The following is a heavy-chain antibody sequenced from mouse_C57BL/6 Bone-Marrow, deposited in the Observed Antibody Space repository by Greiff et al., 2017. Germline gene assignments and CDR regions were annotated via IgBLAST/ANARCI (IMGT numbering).Heavy chain of an antibody. CDR3: AKIYYGNPDAMDY. D-gene: IGHD2-1*01. CDR2: IWGGGST. J-gene: IGHJ4*01. Sequence: VQLKESGPGLVAPSQSLSLTCTVSGFSFTSYGVDWVRQPPGQGLEWLGVIWGGGSTNYNSALMSRLSISKDNSKSQVCLKMNSLQTDDTAMDYCAKIYYGNPDAMDYWGQGTSVTVAS. V-gene: IGHV2-9*01. CDR1: GFSFTSYG.